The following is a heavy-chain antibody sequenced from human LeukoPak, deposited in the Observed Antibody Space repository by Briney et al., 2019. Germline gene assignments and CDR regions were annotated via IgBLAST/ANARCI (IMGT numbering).Heavy chain of an antibody. CDR1: GYTFTGYY. D-gene: IGHD3-16*01. J-gene: IGHJ4*02. CDR2: INPNSGGT. Sequence: ASVKVSCKASGYTFTGYYMHWVRQAPGQGLGWMGWINPNSGGTNYAQKFQGRVTMKRETSISTAYLEMSRLRSADTAVYSCASGDFAYWGQGTLVTVSS. V-gene: IGHV1-2*02. CDR3: ASGDFAY.